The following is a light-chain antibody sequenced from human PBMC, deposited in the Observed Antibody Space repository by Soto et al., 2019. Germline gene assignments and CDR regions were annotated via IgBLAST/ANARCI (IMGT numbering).Light chain of an antibody. V-gene: IGLV2-14*03. J-gene: IGLJ1*01. CDR3: SSYTTSNTRQIV. CDR1: SSDVGGYNY. CDR2: DVS. Sequence: HSALTQPASVYGAPGQSITISCTGTSSDVGGYNYVSWYQHHPGKAPKLIIYDVSNRPSGVSIRFSGSKSDNTASLTISGLQPEDEADYHCSSYTTSNTRQIVFGTGTKVTVL.